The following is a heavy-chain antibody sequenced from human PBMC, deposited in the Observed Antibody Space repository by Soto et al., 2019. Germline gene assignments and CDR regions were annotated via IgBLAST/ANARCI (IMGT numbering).Heavy chain of an antibody. V-gene: IGHV2-5*02. CDR2: IYWDDDK. Sequence: QITLKESGPTVVSPTEILTLTCTFSGFSLTTSGVGVDWVRQSPGKAPEWLALIYWDDDKRYSTSLNSRPIITQDTSRNPVGPTMANVDPADKATYYCAHRVLRTVFGLVTTTAIYFDFWGPGTPVVVSS. D-gene: IGHD3-3*01. CDR1: GFSLTTSGVG. J-gene: IGHJ4*02. CDR3: AHRVLRTVFGLVTTTAIYFDF.